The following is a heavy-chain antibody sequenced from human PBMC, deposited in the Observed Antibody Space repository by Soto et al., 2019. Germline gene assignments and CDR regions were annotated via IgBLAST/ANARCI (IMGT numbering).Heavy chain of an antibody. D-gene: IGHD2-15*01. J-gene: IGHJ6*02. Sequence: GASVKVSGKASGYTFTSYDINWVRQATGQGLEWLGWMNPNSGDTGYAQKLQGRVTMTRNTSISTAYMELSSLTSDDTAVYYCTRRALVDVWGQGTTVTVSS. CDR1: GYTFTSYD. V-gene: IGHV1-8*01. CDR2: MNPNSGDT. CDR3: TRRALVDV.